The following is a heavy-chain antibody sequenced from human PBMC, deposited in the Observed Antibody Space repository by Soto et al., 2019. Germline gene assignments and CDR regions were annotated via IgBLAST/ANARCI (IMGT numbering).Heavy chain of an antibody. CDR3: ARDAVYYDILTGYYRNNWFDP. Sequence: ASVKVSCKASGYTFTSYGISWVRQAPGQGLEWMGWISAYNGNTNYAQKLQGRVTMTTDTSTSTAYMELRSLRSDDTAVYYCARDAVYYDILTGYYRNNWFDPWGQGTLVTVSS. J-gene: IGHJ5*02. CDR2: ISAYNGNT. CDR1: GYTFTSYG. D-gene: IGHD3-9*01. V-gene: IGHV1-18*04.